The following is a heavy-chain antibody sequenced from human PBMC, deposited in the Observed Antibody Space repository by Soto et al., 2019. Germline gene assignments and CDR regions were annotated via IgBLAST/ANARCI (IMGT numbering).Heavy chain of an antibody. Sequence: SETLSLTCTVSGGSISSYYWSWIRQPPGKGLEWIGYIYYSGSTNYNPSLKSRVTISVDTSNNQVSLTLTPMTASDTAIYYCARHGVPTAGRGWFDPWGPGTLVTVSS. CDR1: GGSISSYY. CDR3: ARHGVPTAGRGWFDP. V-gene: IGHV4-59*08. D-gene: IGHD1-1*01. J-gene: IGHJ5*02. CDR2: IYYSGST.